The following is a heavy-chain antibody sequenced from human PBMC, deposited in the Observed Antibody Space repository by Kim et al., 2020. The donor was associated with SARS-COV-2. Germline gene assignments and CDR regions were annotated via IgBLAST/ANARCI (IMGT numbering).Heavy chain of an antibody. CDR3: AARAPGTYYAH. Sequence: GGSLRLSCAASGFTFSTYWMYWVRQAPGKGPEWVSSISSTGARINQADSVRGRFAISKDKSKNTVYLQMNSLRVEDTATYFCAARAPGTYYAHWGRGTVVTVST. V-gene: IGHV3-23*01. D-gene: IGHD3-3*01. CDR1: GFTFSTYW. CDR2: ISSTGARI. J-gene: IGHJ4*01.